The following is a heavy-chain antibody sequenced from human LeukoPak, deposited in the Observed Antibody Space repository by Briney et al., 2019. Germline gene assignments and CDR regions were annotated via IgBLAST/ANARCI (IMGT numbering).Heavy chain of an antibody. Sequence: GASVNVSCKASGYTFTGYYMHWVRQAPGQGLEWMGWINPNSGGTNYAQKFQGRVTMTRDTSISTAYMELSRLRSDDTAVYYCARDLGYSYGYGYWGQGTLVTVSS. CDR1: GYTFTGYY. CDR2: INPNSGGT. J-gene: IGHJ4*02. D-gene: IGHD5-18*01. CDR3: ARDLGYSYGYGY. V-gene: IGHV1-2*02.